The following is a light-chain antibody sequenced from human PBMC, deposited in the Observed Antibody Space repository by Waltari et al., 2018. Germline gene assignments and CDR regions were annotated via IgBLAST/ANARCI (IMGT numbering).Light chain of an antibody. CDR2: GAS. CDR3: QQYNNWPPGT. Sequence: ETVVTQSPATLSVSPGERATLSCKTSQSIGSRLAWYQQKPGQAPRLLIYGASVRAIGSPARFSGSGSETEFTLTISILQSEDFAVYYCQQYNNWPPGTFGQGTKVEI. J-gene: IGKJ1*01. V-gene: IGKV3D-15*03. CDR1: QSIGSR.